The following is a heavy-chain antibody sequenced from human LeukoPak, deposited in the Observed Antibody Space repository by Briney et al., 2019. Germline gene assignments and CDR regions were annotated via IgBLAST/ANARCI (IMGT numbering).Heavy chain of an antibody. V-gene: IGHV4-31*03. CDR1: GGSISSGGYH. Sequence: SETLSLTCTVSGGSISSGGYHWSWIRQHPGKGLEWIGYIYYSGSTYYNPSLKSRVTISVDTSKNQFSLKLSSVTAADTAVYYCARELAGRPPTYGMDVWGQGTTVTVSS. J-gene: IGHJ6*02. CDR3: ARELAGRPPTYGMDV. CDR2: IYYSGST.